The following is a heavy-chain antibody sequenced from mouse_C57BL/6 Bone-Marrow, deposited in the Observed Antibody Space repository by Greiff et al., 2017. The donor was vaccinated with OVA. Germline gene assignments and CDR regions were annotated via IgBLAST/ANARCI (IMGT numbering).Heavy chain of an antibody. CDR1: GYTFTSYW. CDR3: AREEDYGSSRDY. D-gene: IGHD1-1*01. CDR2: IHPNSGST. J-gene: IGHJ2*01. V-gene: IGHV1-64*01. Sequence: QVQLKQPGAELVKPGASVKLSCKASGYTFTSYWMHWVKQRPGQGLEWIGMIHPNSGSTNYNEKFKSKATLTVDKSSSTAYMQLSSLTSEDSAVYYCAREEDYGSSRDYWGQGTTLTVSS.